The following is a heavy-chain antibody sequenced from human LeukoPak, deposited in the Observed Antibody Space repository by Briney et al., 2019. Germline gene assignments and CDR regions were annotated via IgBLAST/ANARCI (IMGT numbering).Heavy chain of an antibody. CDR3: ARENWYRFDP. V-gene: IGHV3-23*01. CDR1: GFTFSSYA. CDR2: ISGSGDDT. Sequence: GGSLRLSCAASGFTFSSYAMSWVRQAPGKGLEWVSAISGSGDDTYYADSVKGRFTISRDNAKNSLYLQMNSLRVEDTGVYYCARENWYRFDPWGQGTLVTVSS. D-gene: IGHD1-1*01. J-gene: IGHJ5*02.